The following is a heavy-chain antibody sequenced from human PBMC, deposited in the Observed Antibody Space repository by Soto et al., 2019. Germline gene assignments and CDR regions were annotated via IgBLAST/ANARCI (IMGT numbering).Heavy chain of an antibody. J-gene: IGHJ6*03. Sequence: SQTLSLTCAISGDSVSSNSAAWNWIRQSPSRGLEWLGRTYYRSKWYNDYAVSVKSRITINPDTSKNQFSLQLNSVTPEDTAVDSCERVTDIVVVPAADRYYMDVWGKGTTVTVSS. V-gene: IGHV6-1*01. CDR3: ERVTDIVVVPAADRYYMDV. CDR1: GDSVSSNSAA. D-gene: IGHD2-2*01. CDR2: TYYRSKWYN.